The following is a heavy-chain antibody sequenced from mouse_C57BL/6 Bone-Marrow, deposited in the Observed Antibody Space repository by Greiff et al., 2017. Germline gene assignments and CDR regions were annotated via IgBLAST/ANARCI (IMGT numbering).Heavy chain of an antibody. V-gene: IGHV14-4*01. CDR3: TTGPRFAY. J-gene: IGHJ3*01. D-gene: IGHD6-1*01. Sequence: VQLQQSGAELVRPGASVKLSCTASGFNIKDDYMHWVKQGPEQGLEWIGWIDPENGDTEYASKFQGKATITADTSSNTAYLQLSSLTSEDTAVYYCTTGPRFAYWGQGTLVTVSA. CDR1: GFNIKDDY. CDR2: IDPENGDT.